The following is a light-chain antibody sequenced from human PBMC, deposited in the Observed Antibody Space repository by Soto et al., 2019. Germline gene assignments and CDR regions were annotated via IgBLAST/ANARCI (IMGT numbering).Light chain of an antibody. Sequence: EVVLTQSPATLSLPPGERATLSCRASQSVRTSLAWYQHKPGQAPRIVIYDASLRANGVPARFGGSGSGTDFTLTINSLEPEDFAVYYCQQRNVWPPITFGQGTRLEIK. V-gene: IGKV3-11*01. CDR3: QQRNVWPPIT. J-gene: IGKJ5*01. CDR1: QSVRTS. CDR2: DAS.